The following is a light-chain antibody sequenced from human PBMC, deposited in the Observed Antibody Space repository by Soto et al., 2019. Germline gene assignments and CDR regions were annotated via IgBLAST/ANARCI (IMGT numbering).Light chain of an antibody. CDR2: SAS. J-gene: IGKJ5*01. Sequence: DIRMTQAPSSVSASVGDRVIITCRASQDISSWLAWYQQKPGQAPKLLIYSASILQTGFPSRFSGSGFGTDFTLTISGLQPEDFAAYYCQQADTFPITFGQGTRLEIK. CDR3: QQADTFPIT. V-gene: IGKV1-12*01. CDR1: QDISSW.